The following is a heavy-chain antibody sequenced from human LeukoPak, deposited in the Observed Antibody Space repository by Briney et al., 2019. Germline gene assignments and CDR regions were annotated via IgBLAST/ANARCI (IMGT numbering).Heavy chain of an antibody. CDR1: GYTLTELS. Sequence: GASVKVSCKVSGYTLTELSMHWVRQAPGKGLEWMGGFDHEDGETIYAPKFQGRVTMTEDTSTDKAYMELSSLRSEDTAVYYCATDRWFDPWGQGTLVTVSS. V-gene: IGHV1-24*01. CDR3: ATDRWFDP. J-gene: IGHJ5*02. CDR2: FDHEDGET.